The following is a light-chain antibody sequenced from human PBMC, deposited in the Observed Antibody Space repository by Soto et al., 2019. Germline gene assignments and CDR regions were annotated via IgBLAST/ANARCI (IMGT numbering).Light chain of an antibody. CDR3: QSYNGAPFT. Sequence: DIQMTQSPSSLSASVGDRVTITCRARQGISYFLAWYQQRPGQVPKLLINAASTLQSGVPSRFRRSGSWTDFSLTISSLQPEDVATYDCQSYNGAPFTFGLETKVDFK. V-gene: IGKV1-27*01. CDR1: QGISYF. J-gene: IGKJ3*01. CDR2: AAS.